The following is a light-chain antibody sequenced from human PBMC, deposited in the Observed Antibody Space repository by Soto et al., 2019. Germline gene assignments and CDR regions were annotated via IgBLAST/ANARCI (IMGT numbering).Light chain of an antibody. J-gene: IGLJ1*01. CDR2: EVS. CDR3: SSYTSSSTDV. CDR1: SSDVGGYNY. Sequence: QSALTQPASVSGSPGQSITISCTGTSSDVGGYNYVSWYQQHPGKAPKLMIYEVSRRPSGVSNRFSGSKSGNTASPTISGLQAEDEAEYYCSSYTSSSTDVFGTGTKLTVL. V-gene: IGLV2-14*01.